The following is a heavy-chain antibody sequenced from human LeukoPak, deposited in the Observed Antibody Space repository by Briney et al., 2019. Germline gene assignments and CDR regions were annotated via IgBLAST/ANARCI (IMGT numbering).Heavy chain of an antibody. Sequence: SETLSLTCTVSGGSISSSSYYWGWIRQPPGKGLEWIGSIYYSGSTYYNPSLKSRVTISVDTSKNQFSLKLSSATAADTAVYYCAKAGSVRGPDYWGQGTLVTVSS. D-gene: IGHD3-10*01. CDR2: IYYSGST. J-gene: IGHJ4*02. CDR3: AKAGSVRGPDY. CDR1: GGSISSSSYY. V-gene: IGHV4-39*07.